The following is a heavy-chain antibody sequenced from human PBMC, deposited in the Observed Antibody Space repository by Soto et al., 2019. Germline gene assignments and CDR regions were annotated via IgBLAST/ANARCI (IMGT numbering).Heavy chain of an antibody. J-gene: IGHJ4*02. CDR2: IYHSGST. CDR3: AAGGGLPRYY. D-gene: IGHD5-12*01. V-gene: IGHV4-30-2*01. CDR1: GGSFSGYS. Sequence: SETLSLTCAVYGGSFSGYSWSWIRQPPGKGLEWIGYIYHSGSTYYNPSLKSRVTISVDRSKNQFSLKLSSVTAADTAVYYCAAGGGLPRYYWGQGTLVTSPQ.